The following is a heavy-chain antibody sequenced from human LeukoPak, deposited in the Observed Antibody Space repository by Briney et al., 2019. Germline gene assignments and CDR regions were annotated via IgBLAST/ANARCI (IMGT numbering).Heavy chain of an antibody. CDR2: IYYSGST. CDR1: GGSISSYY. CDR3: ARGGDYYGSGSQEAFDI. J-gene: IGHJ3*02. Sequence: SETLSLTCTVSGGSISSYYWSWIRQPPGKGLEWIGYIYYSGSTNYNPSLKSRVTISVDTSKNQFSLKLSSVTAADTAVYYCARGGDYYGSGSQEAFDIWGQGTMVTVSS. D-gene: IGHD3-10*01. V-gene: IGHV4-59*01.